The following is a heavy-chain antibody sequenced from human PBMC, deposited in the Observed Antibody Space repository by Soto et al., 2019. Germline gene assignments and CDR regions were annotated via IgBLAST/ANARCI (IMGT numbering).Heavy chain of an antibody. Sequence: GSLRLSCAASGFTFSGYGMHWVRQAPGKGLEWVAVISYDGSNKYYADSVKGRFTISRDNSKNTLYLQMNSLRAEDTAVYYCAKFPYGSGSYYNEDYYYYYGMDVWGQGTTVTVSS. V-gene: IGHV3-30*18. CDR2: ISYDGSNK. CDR3: AKFPYGSGSYYNEDYYYYYGMDV. CDR1: GFTFSGYG. J-gene: IGHJ6*02. D-gene: IGHD3-10*01.